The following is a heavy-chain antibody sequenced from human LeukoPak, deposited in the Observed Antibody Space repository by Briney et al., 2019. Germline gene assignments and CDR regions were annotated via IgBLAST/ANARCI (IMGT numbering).Heavy chain of an antibody. V-gene: IGHV4-38-2*01. D-gene: IGHD6-13*01. CDR1: GYSISSGYY. CDR3: ATRRAAAGTYLDY. J-gene: IGHJ4*02. Sequence: SETLPLTCAVSGYSISSGYYWGWIRQPPGKGLEWIGSIYHSGSTYYNPSLKSRVTISVDTSKNQFSLKLSSVTAADTAVYYCATRRAAAGTYLDYWGQGTLVTVSS. CDR2: IYHSGST.